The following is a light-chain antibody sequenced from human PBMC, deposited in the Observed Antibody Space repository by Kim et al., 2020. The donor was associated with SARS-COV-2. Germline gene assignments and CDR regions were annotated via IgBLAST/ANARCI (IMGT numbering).Light chain of an antibody. V-gene: IGLV2-11*01. J-gene: IGLJ1*01. CDR2: DVS. CDR3: CSYAGTYSYV. CDR1: SSDVGGYDY. Sequence: GQSVTISCTVTSSDVGGYDYVSWYQQHPGKAPKLMIYDVSKRPSGVPDRFSGSKSANTASLTISGLQAEDEADYYCCSYAGTYSYVFGTGTQLTVL.